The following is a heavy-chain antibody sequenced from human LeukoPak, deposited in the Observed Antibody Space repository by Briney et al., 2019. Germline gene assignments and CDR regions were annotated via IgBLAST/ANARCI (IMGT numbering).Heavy chain of an antibody. J-gene: IGHJ4*02. CDR2: MNHSGST. Sequence: PSETLSLTCAVSGYSISSGYYWGWIRQPPGKGLEWIGSMNHSGSTNYNPSLKSRVTISVDTSKNQFSLKLSSVTAADTAVYYCARAGRWELMNFFDYWGQGTLVTVSS. CDR1: GYSISSGYY. D-gene: IGHD1-26*01. CDR3: ARAGRWELMNFFDY. V-gene: IGHV4-38-2*01.